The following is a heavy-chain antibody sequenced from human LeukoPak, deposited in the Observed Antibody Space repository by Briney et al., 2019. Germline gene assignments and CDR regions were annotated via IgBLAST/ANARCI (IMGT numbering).Heavy chain of an antibody. V-gene: IGHV4-39*01. J-gene: IGHJ4*02. Sequence: SETLSLTCTVSGGSISSSSYYWGWIRQPPGKGLEWIGSIYYSGSTYYNPSLKSRVTISVDTSKNQFSLKLSSVTAADTAVYYCARVEYSSGPDYWGQGTLVTVSS. CDR2: IYYSGST. D-gene: IGHD6-19*01. CDR1: GGSISSSSYY. CDR3: ARVEYSSGPDY.